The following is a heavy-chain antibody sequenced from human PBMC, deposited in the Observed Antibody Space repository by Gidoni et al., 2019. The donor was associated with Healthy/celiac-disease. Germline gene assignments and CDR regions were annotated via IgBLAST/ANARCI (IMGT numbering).Heavy chain of an antibody. Sequence: QVQLQESGPGLVQPSQTLSLTCTVSGGSISSGSYSWSWIRQPAGKGLEWIGRIYTSGSTNYNPSLKSRVTISVDTSKNQFSLKLSSVTAADTAVYYCARASPYDSSGYYPIIPGYYFDYWGQGTLVTVSS. CDR3: ARASPYDSSGYYPIIPGYYFDY. J-gene: IGHJ4*02. D-gene: IGHD3-22*01. CDR2: IYTSGST. V-gene: IGHV4-61*02. CDR1: GGSISSGSYS.